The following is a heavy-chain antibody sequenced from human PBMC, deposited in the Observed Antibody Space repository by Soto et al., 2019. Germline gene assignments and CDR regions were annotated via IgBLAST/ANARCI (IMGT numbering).Heavy chain of an antibody. V-gene: IGHV1-3*01. D-gene: IGHD1-26*01. CDR1: GYTFTSYA. Sequence: QVQLVQSGAEVKKPGASVKVSCKASGYTFTSYAMHWVRQAPGQRLEWMGWINAGNGNTKYSQKFQGRVTITRDTSASTAYMELCSLRSEDTAVYYCARGIVGAARIKKFDYWGQGTLVTVSS. J-gene: IGHJ4*02. CDR3: ARGIVGAARIKKFDY. CDR2: INAGNGNT.